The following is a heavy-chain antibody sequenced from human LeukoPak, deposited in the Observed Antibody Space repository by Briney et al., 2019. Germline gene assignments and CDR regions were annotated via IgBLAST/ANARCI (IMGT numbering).Heavy chain of an antibody. Sequence: SETLSLTCTVSGYSISSGYYWGWIRQPPGKGLVWIGSIYHSGSTYYNPSLKSRVTISVDTSKNQSSLKLSSVTAAATAVYYCARKVVVATTGTSFDIWGQGTMVTVSS. CDR2: IYHSGST. CDR3: ARKVVVATTGTSFDI. V-gene: IGHV4-38-2*02. D-gene: IGHD1-26*01. CDR1: GYSISSGYY. J-gene: IGHJ3*02.